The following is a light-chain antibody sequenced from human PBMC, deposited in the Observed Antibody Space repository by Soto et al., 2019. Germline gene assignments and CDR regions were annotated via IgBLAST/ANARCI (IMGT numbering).Light chain of an antibody. CDR1: QDISDY. Sequence: DIQMTQSPSSLSASVGDRVTITCQASQDISDYLNWYHQKPGKAPKFLIYDSSYLETGVPSRFSGSGSGTDFTFTISSLQPEDIGTYYCQQYQSLPFTFGPGTTLDIK. CDR3: QQYQSLPFT. V-gene: IGKV1-33*01. J-gene: IGKJ3*01. CDR2: DSS.